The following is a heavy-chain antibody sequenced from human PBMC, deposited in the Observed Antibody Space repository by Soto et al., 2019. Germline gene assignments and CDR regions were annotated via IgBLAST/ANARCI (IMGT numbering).Heavy chain of an antibody. CDR3: ASHYDMWSGYLSPVDY. D-gene: IGHD3-3*01. V-gene: IGHV3-11*01. J-gene: IGHJ4*02. CDR2: IDTSSTKI. Sequence: GGSLRLSCAASGYTCSDYYMSWIRQAPGKGLEWISYIDTSSTKIYYADSVKGRFTISRDNAKNSLYLEMNSLRDEDTAVYYCASHYDMWSGYLSPVDYWGQGTLVTVSS. CDR1: GYTCSDYY.